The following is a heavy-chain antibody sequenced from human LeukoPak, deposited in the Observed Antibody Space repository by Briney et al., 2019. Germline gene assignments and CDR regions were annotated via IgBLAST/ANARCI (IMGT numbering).Heavy chain of an antibody. CDR2: ISWNSRSI. D-gene: IGHD3-22*01. J-gene: IGHJ4*02. CDR3: AKDTEPVDSSGYFDY. V-gene: IGHV3-9*01. CDR1: GFSFGDYA. Sequence: GGSLRLSCAASGFSFGDYAMHWVRQAPGKGLEWVSGISWNSRSIGYADSVKGRFTVSRDNAKNSLYLQMNSLRAEDTALYYCAKDTEPVDSSGYFDYWGQGTLVTVSS.